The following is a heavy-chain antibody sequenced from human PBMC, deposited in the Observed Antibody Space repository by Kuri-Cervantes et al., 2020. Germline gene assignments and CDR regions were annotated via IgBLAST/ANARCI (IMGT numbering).Heavy chain of an antibody. J-gene: IGHJ4*02. Sequence: GESLKISCAASGFTFNNYAMTWVRQAPGKGLEWVAYVRFDGSREHYADSVRGRFAISRDISKNTLYLLMSNLRTDDSAVYFCAKDRSSSEFDYWGRGTLVTVSS. CDR3: AKDRSSSEFDY. D-gene: IGHD6-6*01. V-gene: IGHV3-30*02. CDR1: GFTFNNYA. CDR2: VRFDGSRE.